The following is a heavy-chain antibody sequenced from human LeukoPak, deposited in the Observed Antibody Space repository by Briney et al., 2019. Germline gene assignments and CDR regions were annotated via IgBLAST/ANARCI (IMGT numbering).Heavy chain of an antibody. J-gene: IGHJ4*02. D-gene: IGHD5-18*01. CDR1: GFTFSNYG. CDR2: IRYDGSIK. V-gene: IGHV3-30*02. Sequence: GGSLRLSCAASGFTFSNYGMHWVRQAPGKGLEWLAFIRYDGSIKYYADSVKGRFTISRDNSRNTLYLQMNNLRAEDTAVYYCAKDSIQGDTALDYWGQGTLVTVSS. CDR3: AKDSIQGDTALDY.